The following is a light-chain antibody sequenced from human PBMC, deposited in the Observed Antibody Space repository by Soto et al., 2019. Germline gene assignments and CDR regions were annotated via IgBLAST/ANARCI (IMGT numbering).Light chain of an antibody. CDR1: SSDVAAYGSVGY. CDR2: EVI. CDR3: SSYTSSSTLEVV. J-gene: IGLJ2*01. V-gene: IGLV2-14*01. Sequence: QSVLTQPASVSGSPGQSITISCTGTSSDVAAYGSVGYVSWYQHHPGRAPKLIIYEVINRPSGVSNRFSGSKSGNTASLTISGLQAEDEADYYCSSYTSSSTLEVVFGGGTKLTVL.